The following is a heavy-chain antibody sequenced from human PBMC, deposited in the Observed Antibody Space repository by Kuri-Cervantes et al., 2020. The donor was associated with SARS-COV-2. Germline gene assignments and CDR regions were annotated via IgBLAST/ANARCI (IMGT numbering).Heavy chain of an antibody. CDR2: IYHSGST. CDR1: GGSISSSNW. V-gene: IGHV4-4*02. CDR3: ARVLWDCSRTNCYRYYYYGMDV. D-gene: IGHD2-2*02. Sequence: SQTLSLTCVVSGGSISSSNWWSWVRQPPGKGLEWIGEIYHSGSTNYNPSLKSRVTILVDKSKNQFSLKLGSVTAADTAVYYCARVLWDCSRTNCYRYYYYGMDVWGQGTTVTVSS. J-gene: IGHJ6*02.